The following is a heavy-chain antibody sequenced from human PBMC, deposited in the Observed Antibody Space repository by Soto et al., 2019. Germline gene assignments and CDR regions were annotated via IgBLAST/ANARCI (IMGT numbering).Heavy chain of an antibody. J-gene: IGHJ6*02. D-gene: IGHD3-10*01. CDR1: GFTFDDYT. CDR3: AKDAARPGSVYYYGMDV. V-gene: IGHV3-43*01. Sequence: GWALRLSCAASGFTFDDYTMHWVRQAPGKGLEWVSLISWDGGSTYYADSVKGRFTISRDNSKNSLYLQMNSLRTEDTALYYCAKDAARPGSVYYYGMDVWGQGTTVTVS. CDR2: ISWDGGST.